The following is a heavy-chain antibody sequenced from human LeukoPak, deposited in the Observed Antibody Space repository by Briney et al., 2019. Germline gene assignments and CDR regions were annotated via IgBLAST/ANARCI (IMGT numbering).Heavy chain of an antibody. V-gene: IGHV4-39*01. CDR1: GGSISSSSYY. Sequence: PSETLSLTCTVSGGSISSSSYYWGWIRQPPGEGLEWIGSIYYSGSTYYNPSLKSRVTISVDTSKNQFSLKLSSVTAADTAVYYCARVLYSSSWDTGYTWFDPWGQGTLVTVSS. CDR3: ARVLYSSSWDTGYTWFDP. J-gene: IGHJ5*02. D-gene: IGHD6-13*01. CDR2: IYYSGST.